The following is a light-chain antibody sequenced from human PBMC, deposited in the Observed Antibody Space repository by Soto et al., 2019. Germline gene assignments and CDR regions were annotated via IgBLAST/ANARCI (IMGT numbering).Light chain of an antibody. CDR3: QQYSNWPLT. CDR2: WAS. J-gene: IGKJ4*01. Sequence: DIVMTQSPDSLGMSLGERATINSKSSQNILYKSKNKNYLAWYQQKPGQPPKLLIYWASTRESGVPDRFSGSGSGTDFTLTINGLQAEDVAVYYCQQYSNWPLTFGGGTKVDIK. CDR1: QNILYKSKNKNY. V-gene: IGKV4-1*01.